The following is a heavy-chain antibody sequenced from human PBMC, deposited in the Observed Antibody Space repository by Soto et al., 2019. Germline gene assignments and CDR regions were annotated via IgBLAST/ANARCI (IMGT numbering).Heavy chain of an antibody. CDR2: IYYSGST. J-gene: IGHJ6*02. V-gene: IGHV4-59*01. CDR3: ARAYGGFDNGLDV. D-gene: IGHD5-12*01. Sequence: SETLSLTCTVSGDSIRSYYWTWIRQPPGKGLELIGYIYYSGSTKYNPSLKSRVTISVDMSKNQFSLKLSSVIAADTAVYYCARAYGGFDNGLDVWGQGTAVTVSS. CDR1: GDSIRSYY.